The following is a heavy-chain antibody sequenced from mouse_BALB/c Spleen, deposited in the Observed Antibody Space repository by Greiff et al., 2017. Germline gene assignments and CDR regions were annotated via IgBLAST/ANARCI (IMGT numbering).Heavy chain of an antibody. D-gene: IGHD4-1*01. CDR3: AKNWDRGDYAMDY. CDR2: ISSGSSTI. Sequence: DVMLVESGGGLVQPGGSRKLSCAASGFTFSSFGMHWVRQAPEKGLEWVAYISSGSSTIYYADTVKGRFTISRDNPKNTLFLQMTSLRSEDTAMYYCAKNWDRGDYAMDYWGQGTSVTVSS. J-gene: IGHJ4*01. CDR1: GFTFSSFG. V-gene: IGHV5-17*02.